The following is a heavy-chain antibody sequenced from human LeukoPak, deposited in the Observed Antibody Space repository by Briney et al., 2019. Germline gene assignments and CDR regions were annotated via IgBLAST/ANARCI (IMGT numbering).Heavy chain of an antibody. CDR2: ISGSGGSAGST. Sequence: GGSLRLSCAASGFTFSTYAMSWVRQAPGKGLEWVSAISGSGGSAGSTYYADSVKGRFTISRDNAKNSLYLQMNSLRDEDTAVYYCARNGGYYYDSSGYRYWGQGTLVTVSS. CDR3: ARNGGYYYDSSGYRY. V-gene: IGHV3-23*01. D-gene: IGHD3-22*01. CDR1: GFTFSTYA. J-gene: IGHJ4*02.